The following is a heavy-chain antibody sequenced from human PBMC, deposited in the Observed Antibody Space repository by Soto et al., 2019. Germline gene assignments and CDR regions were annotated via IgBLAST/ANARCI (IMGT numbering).Heavy chain of an antibody. D-gene: IGHD3-16*02. CDR1: GFPFSNAG. CDR3: TTDFIWGSYRPPGAFDI. J-gene: IGHJ3*02. V-gene: IGHV3-15*07. CDR2: IKSKTDGGTT. Sequence: GGSLRLSCAASGFPFSNAGMNWVRQAPGKGLEWVGRIKSKTDGGTTDYAAPVKGRFTISRDDSKNTLYLQMNSLKTEDTAVYYCTTDFIWGSYRPPGAFDIWGQGTMVTVSS.